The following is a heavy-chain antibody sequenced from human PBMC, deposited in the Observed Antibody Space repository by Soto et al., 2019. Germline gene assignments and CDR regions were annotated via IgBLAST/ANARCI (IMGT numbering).Heavy chain of an antibody. CDR1: GFTFSSYG. Sequence: GGSLRLSCAASGFTFSSYGMHWVRQAPGKGLEWVAVIWYDGSNKYYADSVKGRFTISRDNSKNTLYLQMNSLRAEDTAVYYCARGYSNSVLGYFDYWGQGTLVTVSS. J-gene: IGHJ4*02. CDR3: ARGYSNSVLGYFDY. D-gene: IGHD4-4*01. CDR2: IWYDGSNK. V-gene: IGHV3-33*01.